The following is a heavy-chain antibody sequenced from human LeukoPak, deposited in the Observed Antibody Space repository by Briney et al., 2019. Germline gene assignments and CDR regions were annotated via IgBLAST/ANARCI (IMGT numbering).Heavy chain of an antibody. D-gene: IGHD3-10*01. CDR1: GFTVSSNY. V-gene: IGHV3-53*01. CDR3: AKDIHYGSGSYNY. Sequence: PGGSLRLSCAASGFTVSSNYMTWVRQAPGKGLEWVSVIYGGGSTYYADSVKGRFTISRDNSKNTLYLQMNSLRAEDTAVYYCAKDIHYGSGSYNYWGQGTLVTVSS. CDR2: IYGGGST. J-gene: IGHJ4*02.